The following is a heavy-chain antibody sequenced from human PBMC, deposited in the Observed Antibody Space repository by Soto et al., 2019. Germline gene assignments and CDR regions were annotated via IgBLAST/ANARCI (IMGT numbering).Heavy chain of an antibody. J-gene: IGHJ6*03. CDR3: ARDENGSSYYYYYYMDV. Sequence: ASVKVSCKASGYTFTSYGISWVRQAPGQGLEWMGWISAYNGNTNYAQKLQGRVTMTTDTSTSTAYMELRSLRSEDTAVYYCARDENGSSYYYYYYMDVWGKGTTVTVSS. CDR1: GYTFTSYG. V-gene: IGHV1-18*01. CDR2: ISAYNGNT. D-gene: IGHD6-6*01.